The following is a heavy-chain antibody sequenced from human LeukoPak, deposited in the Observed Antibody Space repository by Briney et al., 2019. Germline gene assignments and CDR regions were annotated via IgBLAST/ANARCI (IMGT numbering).Heavy chain of an antibody. J-gene: IGHJ4*02. D-gene: IGHD3-22*01. V-gene: IGHV4-61*02. CDR3: ASFYYDSSGYIDY. Sequence: PSQTLSLTCTVSGGSISSGSYYWSWIRQPAGKGLEWIGRIYTSGSTNYNPSLKSRVTISVDTPKNQFSLKLSSVTAADTAVYYCASFYYDSSGYIDYWGQGTLVTVSS. CDR2: IYTSGST. CDR1: GGSISSGSYY.